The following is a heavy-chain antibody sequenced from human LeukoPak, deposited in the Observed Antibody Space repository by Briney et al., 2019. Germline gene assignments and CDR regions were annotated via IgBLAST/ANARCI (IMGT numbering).Heavy chain of an antibody. V-gene: IGHV5-51*01. CDR2: IYPGDSDT. CDR1: GYSFTNYW. Sequence: GESLKVSCKGSGYSFTNYWIGWVRQMPGKGLEWMGIIYPGDSDTRYSPSFQGQVTISADKSISTAYLQWSSLKASDTAMYYCARYYYDSSGYPDYFDYWGQGTLVTVSS. CDR3: ARYYYDSSGYPDYFDY. J-gene: IGHJ4*02. D-gene: IGHD3-22*01.